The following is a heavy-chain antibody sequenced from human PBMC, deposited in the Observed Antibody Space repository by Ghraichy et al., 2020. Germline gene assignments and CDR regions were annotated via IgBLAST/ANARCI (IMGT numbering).Heavy chain of an antibody. Sequence: GGSLRLSCAPSGFTFSNYSISWVRQAPGKGLEWVATIRQDGSDIHYVDSVKGRFTISRDNSNNLVYLQMNSLRAEDTALYYCARESIRSGYCFDSWGRGTPVTVSS. J-gene: IGHJ5*01. CDR1: GFTFSNYS. V-gene: IGHV3-7*01. CDR3: ARESIRSGYCFDS. D-gene: IGHD3-3*01. CDR2: IRQDGSDI.